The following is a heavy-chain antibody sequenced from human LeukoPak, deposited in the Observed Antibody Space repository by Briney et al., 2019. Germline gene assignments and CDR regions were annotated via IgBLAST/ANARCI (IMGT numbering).Heavy chain of an antibody. CDR3: VKGGSSSWYPFDY. D-gene: IGHD6-13*01. V-gene: IGHV3-64D*06. J-gene: IGHJ4*02. CDR2: ISSNGGST. CDR1: GFTFSSYA. Sequence: GGSLRLSCSASGFTFSSYAMHWVRQAPGKGLEYVPAISSNGGSTYYADSVKGRFTISRDNSKNTLYLQMSSLRAEDTAVYYCVKGGSSSWYPFDYWGQGTLVTVSS.